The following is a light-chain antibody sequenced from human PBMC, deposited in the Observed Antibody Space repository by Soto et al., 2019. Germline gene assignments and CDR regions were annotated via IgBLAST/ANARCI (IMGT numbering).Light chain of an antibody. J-gene: IGKJ4*01. V-gene: IGKV1-9*01. CDR3: QQHNSYPLT. CDR2: IAS. Sequence: DIQLTQSPSFLSASVGDRVTITCRASQGISGYLAWYQQKPGKVPKLLIYIASALQGGVPSRFSGSGSGTEFTLTISSLQPEDFATYYCQQHNSYPLTFGGGTKVEIK. CDR1: QGISGY.